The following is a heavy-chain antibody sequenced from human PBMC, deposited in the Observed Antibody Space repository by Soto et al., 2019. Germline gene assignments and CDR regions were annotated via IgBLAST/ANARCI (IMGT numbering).Heavy chain of an antibody. J-gene: IGHJ4*02. CDR3: AKDKEDIVVVPAAMRGLFDY. Sequence: GESLKISCAASGFTFSSYAMSWVRQAPGKGLEWVSAISGSGGSTYYADSVKGRFTISRDNSKNTLYLQMNSLRAEDTAVYYCAKDKEDIVVVPAAMRGLFDYWGQGTLVTVSS. CDR2: ISGSGGST. D-gene: IGHD2-2*01. V-gene: IGHV3-23*01. CDR1: GFTFSSYA.